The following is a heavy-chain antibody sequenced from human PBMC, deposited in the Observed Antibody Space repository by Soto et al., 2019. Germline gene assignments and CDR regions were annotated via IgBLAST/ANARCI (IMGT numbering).Heavy chain of an antibody. J-gene: IGHJ3*02. Sequence: GGSLRLSCAASGFTFSSYSMNWVRQAPGKGLEWVSSISSSSYIYYADSVKGRFTISRDNAKNSLYLQMNSLRAEDTAVYYCARGASSSWYVVGAFDIWGQGTMVTVSS. D-gene: IGHD6-13*01. V-gene: IGHV3-21*01. CDR2: ISSSSYI. CDR1: GFTFSSYS. CDR3: ARGASSSWYVVGAFDI.